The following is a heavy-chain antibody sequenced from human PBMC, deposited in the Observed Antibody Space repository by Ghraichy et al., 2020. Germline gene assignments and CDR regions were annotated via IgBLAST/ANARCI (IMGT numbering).Heavy chain of an antibody. D-gene: IGHD3-22*01. V-gene: IGHV4-59*01. Sequence: SETLSLTCTVSGGSISRSYWNWIRQPPGKGLEWIGYIYYSGSANYNPSLKSRVTISVDTSKNQFSLKLSSVTAADTAIYYCARSLLAYYYDSSGYHLPYYFDSWGQGTQVTVSS. CDR2: IYYSGSA. CDR3: ARSLLAYYYDSSGYHLPYYFDS. CDR1: GGSISRSY. J-gene: IGHJ4*02.